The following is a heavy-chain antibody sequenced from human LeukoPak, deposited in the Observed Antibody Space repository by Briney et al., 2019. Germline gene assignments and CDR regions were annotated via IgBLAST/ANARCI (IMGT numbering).Heavy chain of an antibody. CDR1: GFTFSNYS. D-gene: IGHD3-10*01. CDR3: ARDRVTMVRGVIIRNDY. Sequence: PGGSLRLSCAASGFTFSNYSMNWVRQAPGKGLEWVSPINSSSNYIYYADSAKGRFTISRATAKTSLYPQMNSLSPEDTAVYYCARDRVTMVRGVIIRNDYWGQGTLVTVSS. V-gene: IGHV3-21*04. J-gene: IGHJ4*02. CDR2: INSSSNYI.